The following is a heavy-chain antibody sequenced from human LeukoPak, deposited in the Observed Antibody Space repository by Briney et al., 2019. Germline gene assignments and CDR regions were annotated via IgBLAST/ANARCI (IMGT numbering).Heavy chain of an antibody. V-gene: IGHV1-69*13. J-gene: IGHJ4*02. Sequence: SVKVSCTASGGTFSSYAISWVRQAPGQGLEWMGGIIPIFGTANYAQKFQGRVTITADESTSTAYMELSSLRSEDTAVYYCTSDPTFYSGRYCFDYWGQGTLVTVSS. CDR2: IIPIFGTA. D-gene: IGHD1-26*01. CDR3: TSDPTFYSGRYCFDY. CDR1: GGTFSSYA.